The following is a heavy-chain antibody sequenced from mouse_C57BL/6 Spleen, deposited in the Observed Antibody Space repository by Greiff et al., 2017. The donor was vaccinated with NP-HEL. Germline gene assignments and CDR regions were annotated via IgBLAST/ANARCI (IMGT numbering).Heavy chain of an antibody. V-gene: IGHV1-50*01. Sequence: QVQLQQPGAELVKPGASVKLSCKASGYTFTSYWMQWVKQRPGQGLEWIGEIDPSDSYTNYNQKFKGKATLTVDTSSSTAYMQLSSLTSEDSAVYYCARSGDENYFDYWGQGTTLTVSS. CDR3: ARSGDENYFDY. J-gene: IGHJ2*01. D-gene: IGHD3-1*01. CDR1: GYTFTSYW. CDR2: IDPSDSYT.